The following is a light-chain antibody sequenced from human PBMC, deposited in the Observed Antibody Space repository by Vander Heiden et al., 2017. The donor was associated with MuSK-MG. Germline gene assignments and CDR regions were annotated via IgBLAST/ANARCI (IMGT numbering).Light chain of an antibody. Sequence: IVSPQSPAILSSSTEETAILSCSARQSVSSSYLAWYQQKPGQAPRLLIYGASSRATGIPARFSGSGSGTDFTLTISRLEPEDFAVYYCQQYGSSPGTFGQGTKLEIK. V-gene: IGKV3-20*01. CDR3: QQYGSSPGT. CDR2: GAS. CDR1: QSVSSSY. J-gene: IGKJ2*01.